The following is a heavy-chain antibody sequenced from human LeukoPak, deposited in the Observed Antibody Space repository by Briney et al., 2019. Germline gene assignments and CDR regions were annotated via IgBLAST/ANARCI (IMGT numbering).Heavy chain of an antibody. CDR2: ISGSRGTT. Sequence: GGSLRLSCAGSGFSFGTYSMSWVRQAPGKGLEWVSGISGSRGTTYYADSVKGRLTISRDNSKNTLYLQMNSLRADDTAVYYCAKERTGGWPFDYWGQGTLVTVSS. CDR1: GFSFGTYS. J-gene: IGHJ4*02. D-gene: IGHD6-19*01. V-gene: IGHV3-23*01. CDR3: AKERTGGWPFDY.